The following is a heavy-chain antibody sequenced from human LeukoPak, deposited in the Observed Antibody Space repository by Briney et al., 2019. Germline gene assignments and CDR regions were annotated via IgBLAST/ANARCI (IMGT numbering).Heavy chain of an antibody. CDR2: IKQDGSEK. Sequence: GESLKISCAASGFTFSSYWMSWVRQAPGKGLEWVANIKQDGSEKYYVDSVKGRFTISRDNAKNSLYLQMNRLRAEDTAVYYCARDSSHCGGDCYPDGAFDIWGQGTMVTVSS. CDR1: GFTFSSYW. CDR3: ARDSSHCGGDCYPDGAFDI. J-gene: IGHJ3*02. V-gene: IGHV3-7*01. D-gene: IGHD2-21*01.